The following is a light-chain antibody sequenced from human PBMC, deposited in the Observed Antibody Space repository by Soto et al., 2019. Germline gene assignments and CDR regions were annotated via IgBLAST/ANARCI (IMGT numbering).Light chain of an antibody. CDR1: SGDIGDYNY. CDR3: CSYTRSGTLI. V-gene: IGLV2-14*01. CDR2: DVS. J-gene: IGLJ1*01. Sequence: LTQPASVSESPGQSITISCVGTSGDIGDYNYVSWYQQHPGKVPKVIIYDVSNRPSGVSYRFSGTKSGNTASLTVSGLQAEDEADYYCCSYTRSGTLIFGTGTKLTVL.